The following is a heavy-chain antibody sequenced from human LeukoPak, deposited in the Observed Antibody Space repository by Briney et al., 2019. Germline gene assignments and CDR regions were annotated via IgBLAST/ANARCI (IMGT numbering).Heavy chain of an antibody. Sequence: APVKVSCKASGYTFTSYGISWVRQAPGQGLEWMGWISAYNGNTNYAQKLQGRVTMTTDTSTSTAYMELRSLRSDDTAVYYCARSQVTAFYTKNWFDPWGQGTLVTVSS. V-gene: IGHV1-18*01. D-gene: IGHD2/OR15-2a*01. CDR1: GYTFTSYG. CDR3: ARSQVTAFYTKNWFDP. J-gene: IGHJ5*02. CDR2: ISAYNGNT.